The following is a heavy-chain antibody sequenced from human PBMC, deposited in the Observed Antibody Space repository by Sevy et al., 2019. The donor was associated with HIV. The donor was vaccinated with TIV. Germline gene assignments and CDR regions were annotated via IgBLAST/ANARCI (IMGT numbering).Heavy chain of an antibody. Sequence: SETLSLTCTVSGGSISSYYWSWIRQPAGKGLEWIGRIYTSGSTNYNPSLKSRVTMSVDTSKNQFSLKLSSVTAADTAVYYCARDGGGRAVAGYYYYYYMDVWGKGTTVTVSS. CDR2: IYTSGST. CDR3: ARDGGGRAVAGYYYYYYMDV. V-gene: IGHV4-4*07. CDR1: GGSISSYY. D-gene: IGHD6-19*01. J-gene: IGHJ6*03.